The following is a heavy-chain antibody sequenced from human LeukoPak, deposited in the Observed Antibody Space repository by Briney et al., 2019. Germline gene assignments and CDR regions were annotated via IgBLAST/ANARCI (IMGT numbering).Heavy chain of an antibody. CDR3: ARVYYYDSSGYYYFDY. CDR2: INWNGGST. CDR1: GFTFDDYG. V-gene: IGHV3-20*01. J-gene: IGHJ4*02. D-gene: IGHD3-22*01. Sequence: GGSLRLSCAASGFTFDDYGMSWVRQAPGKGLEWVSGINWNGGSTGYADSVKGRFTISRDNAKNSLYLQMNSLRAEDTALYHCARVYYYDSSGYYYFDYWGQGTLVTVSS.